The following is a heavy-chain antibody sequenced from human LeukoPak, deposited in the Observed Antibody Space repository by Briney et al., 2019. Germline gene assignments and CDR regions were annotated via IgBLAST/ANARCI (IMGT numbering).Heavy chain of an antibody. V-gene: IGHV1-18*01. CDR1: GYTFTSYG. D-gene: IGHD2-15*01. Sequence: ASGKVSCKASGYTFTSYGISWVRQAPGQGLEWMGWISPFNGNTNYAQKVQGRVTMTTDTSTSTVYMELSSLRSDDTAVYYCARDLDIVVVAAALRHYGLDVWGQGTTVTVSS. CDR2: ISPFNGNT. CDR3: ARDLDIVVVAAALRHYGLDV. J-gene: IGHJ6*02.